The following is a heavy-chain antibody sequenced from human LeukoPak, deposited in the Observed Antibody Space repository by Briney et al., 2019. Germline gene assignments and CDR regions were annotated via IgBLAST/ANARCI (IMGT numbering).Heavy chain of an antibody. J-gene: IGHJ3*02. D-gene: IGHD4-23*01. CDR2: ISYDGSNK. V-gene: IGHV3-30-3*01. Sequence: GGSLRLSCAASGFTFSSYAMHWVRQAPGKGLEWVAVISYDGSNKYYADSVKGRFTISRDNSKNTLYLQMNSLRAEDTAVYYCARDPGGNFVDAFDIWGQGTMVTVSS. CDR1: GFTFSSYA. CDR3: ARDPGGNFVDAFDI.